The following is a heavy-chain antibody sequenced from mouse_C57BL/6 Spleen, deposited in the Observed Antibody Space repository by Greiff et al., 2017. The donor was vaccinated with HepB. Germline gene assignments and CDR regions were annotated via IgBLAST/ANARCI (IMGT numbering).Heavy chain of an antibody. CDR1: GYTFTSYG. CDR3: ARESLSGIYYAMDY. J-gene: IGHJ4*01. V-gene: IGHV1-81*01. Sequence: VQLQQSGAELARPGASVKPSCKASGYTFTSYGISWVKQRTGRGLEWIGEIYPRSGNTYYNEKFKGKATLTADKSCSTAYMELRSLTSEDSAVYFCARESLSGIYYAMDYWGQGTSVTVSS. D-gene: IGHD1-1*02. CDR2: IYPRSGNT.